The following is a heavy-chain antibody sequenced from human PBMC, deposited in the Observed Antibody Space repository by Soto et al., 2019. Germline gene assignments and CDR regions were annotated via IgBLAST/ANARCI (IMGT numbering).Heavy chain of an antibody. CDR2: TYQSGSA. CDR1: GGSITSGGYS. J-gene: IGHJ6*02. CDR3: ARDYYGMDV. Sequence: PSETLSLTCTVSGGSITSGGYSCTWIRQSPWKGLEWIGYTYQSGSAYYNPSLKSRVTISVDRSKNQFSLNLTSVTAADTAVYYCARDYYGMDVWGQGTTVTVSS. V-gene: IGHV4-30-2*06.